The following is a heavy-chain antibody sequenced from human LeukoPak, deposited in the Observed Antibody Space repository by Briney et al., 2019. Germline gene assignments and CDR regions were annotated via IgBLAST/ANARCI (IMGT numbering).Heavy chain of an antibody. CDR2: ISSNGGST. D-gene: IGHD3-9*01. J-gene: IGHJ6*02. Sequence: PGGSLRLSCAASGFTFSSYAMHWVRQALGKGLEYVSAISSNGGSTYYANSVKGRFTISRDNSKNTLYLQMGSLRAEDMAVYYCARDLYDILTGYYPEYYYYYGMDVWGQGTTVTVSS. CDR3: ARDLYDILTGYYPEYYYYYGMDV. V-gene: IGHV3-64*01. CDR1: GFTFSSYA.